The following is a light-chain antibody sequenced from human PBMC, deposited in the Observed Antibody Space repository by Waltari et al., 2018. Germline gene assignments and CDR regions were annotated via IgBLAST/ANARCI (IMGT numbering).Light chain of an antibody. CDR1: SASVSTSYY. V-gene: IGLV8-61*01. CDR3: LLYMGSASWV. J-gene: IGLJ3*02. CDR2: NTN. Sequence: QTVVTQEPWFSVSPGGTVTILCGLTSASVSTSYYPSWYQQTPGQAPLTLIYNTNTRSSAVPDRFSGSILGNKAALTITGAQAEDGSDYYCLLYMGSASWVFGGGTKLTVL.